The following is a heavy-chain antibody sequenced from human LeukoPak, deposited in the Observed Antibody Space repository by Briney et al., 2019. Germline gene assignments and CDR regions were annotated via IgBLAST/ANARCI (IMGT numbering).Heavy chain of an antibody. CDR1: GFTFSSYG. Sequence: GGSLRLSCAASGFTFSSYGMHWVRQAPGKGLEWVAVISYDGSNKYYADSVKGRFTISRDNSKNTLYLQMSSLRAEDTAVYYCAKSALLSNWGQGTLVTVSS. J-gene: IGHJ4*02. D-gene: IGHD2/OR15-2a*01. CDR2: ISYDGSNK. V-gene: IGHV3-30*18. CDR3: AKSALLSN.